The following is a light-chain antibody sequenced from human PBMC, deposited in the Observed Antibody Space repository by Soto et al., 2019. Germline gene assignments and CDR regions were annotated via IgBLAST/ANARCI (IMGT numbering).Light chain of an antibody. V-gene: IGKV1-6*01. CDR1: QYIRHD. CDR2: TAS. J-gene: IGKJ1*01. Sequence: AIQMTQSPSSLSASVGDRVTITCRASQYIRHDLGWYQQKPGKAPKLLIYTASTLESGVPSRFSGSGSGTDFSLTITSLQLEDFATYYCLQDYTYPWTFGQGTKVDSK. CDR3: LQDYTYPWT.